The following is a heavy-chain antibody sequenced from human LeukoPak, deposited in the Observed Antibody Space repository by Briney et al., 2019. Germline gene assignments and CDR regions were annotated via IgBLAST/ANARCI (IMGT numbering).Heavy chain of an antibody. CDR2: IYQSGRT. Sequence: PSETLSLTCAVPVGSITSSNWWSWVRQPPGKGLECLAEIYQSGRTNYNPSLKSRVTISVDKSKNQYSLKLSSVTAADTAVYYCANADRYCSSGSCPVPDAFDFWGQGTMVTVSS. CDR1: VGSITSSNW. V-gene: IGHV4-4*02. J-gene: IGHJ3*01. CDR3: ANADRYCSSGSCPVPDAFDF. D-gene: IGHD2-15*01.